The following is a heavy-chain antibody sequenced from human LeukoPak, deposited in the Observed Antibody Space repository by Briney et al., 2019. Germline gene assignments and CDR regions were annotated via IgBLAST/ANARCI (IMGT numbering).Heavy chain of an antibody. CDR1: GFTFSSYS. Sequence: GGSLRLSCGASGFTFSSYSMNWVRQAPGKGLEWVSSISRSSSYIYYADSVKGRFTISRDNAKNSLYLQMNSLRAEDTAVYYCAYEAYCGGDCPNWGQGTLVTVSS. V-gene: IGHV3-21*01. CDR3: AYEAYCGGDCPN. D-gene: IGHD2-21*02. CDR2: ISRSSSYI. J-gene: IGHJ4*02.